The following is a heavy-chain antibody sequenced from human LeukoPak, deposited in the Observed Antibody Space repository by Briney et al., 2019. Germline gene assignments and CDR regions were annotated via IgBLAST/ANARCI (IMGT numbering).Heavy chain of an antibody. V-gene: IGHV3-7*01. CDR2: IKQDGSEK. CDR3: ARVVFTTDTVVFDP. J-gene: IGHJ5*02. Sequence: QSGGSLRLSCVVSGFSFDLSAMHWVRQAPGKGLEWVANIKQDGSEKYYVDSVKGRFTISRDNAKNSLYLQMNSLRAEDTAVYYCARVVFTTDTVVFDPWGQGTLVTVSS. CDR1: GFSFDLSA. D-gene: IGHD3-22*01.